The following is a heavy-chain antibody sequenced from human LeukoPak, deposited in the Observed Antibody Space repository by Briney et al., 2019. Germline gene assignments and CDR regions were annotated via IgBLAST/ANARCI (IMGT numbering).Heavy chain of an antibody. CDR2: MNPNSGNT. D-gene: IGHD3-10*01. CDR3: ARRQYGSGSPLYY. V-gene: IGHV1-8*01. Sequence: GASVKVSCKASGYTFTSYDINWVRQTTGQGLEWMGWMNPNSGNTGYAQEFQGRVTITGTTSLTTAYMELSSLRSEDTAVYYCARRQYGSGSPLYYWGQGTLVTVSS. CDR1: GYTFTSYD. J-gene: IGHJ4*02.